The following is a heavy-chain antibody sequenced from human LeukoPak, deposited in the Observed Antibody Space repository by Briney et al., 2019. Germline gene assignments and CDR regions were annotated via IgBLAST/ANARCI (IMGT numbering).Heavy chain of an antibody. CDR2: INHSGST. J-gene: IGHJ6*02. CDR1: GGSFSGYY. CDR3: ARASRSWYRGVGYGTWGMDV. D-gene: IGHD6-13*01. Sequence: PSETLSLTCAVYGGSFSGYYWSWIRQPPGKGLEWIGEINHSGSTNYNPSLKSRVTISVDTSKNQFSLKLSSVTAADTAVYYCARASRSWYRGVGYGTWGMDVWGQGTTVTVSS. V-gene: IGHV4-34*01.